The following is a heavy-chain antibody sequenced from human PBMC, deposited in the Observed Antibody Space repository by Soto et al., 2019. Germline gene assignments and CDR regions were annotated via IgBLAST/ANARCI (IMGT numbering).Heavy chain of an antibody. CDR3: ARREGYCVGTKCQMRAFDF. CDR2: IYWDDDK. D-gene: IGHD2-21*01. J-gene: IGHJ3*01. Sequence: QITLKESGPALVKPTETLTLTCTFSGFSLSTSAVGVGWIRQSPGKALEWLAVIYWDDDKTYSPSLNNRLTITKDTSKDQVVLVMTNLDPVDTATYYCARREGYCVGTKCQMRAFDFWGQGTMVTVSS. V-gene: IGHV2-5*02. CDR1: GFSLSTSAVG.